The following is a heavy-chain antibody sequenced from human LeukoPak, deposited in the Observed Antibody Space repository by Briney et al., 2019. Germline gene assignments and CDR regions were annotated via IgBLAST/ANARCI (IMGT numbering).Heavy chain of an antibody. CDR1: GGTFSSYA. Sequence: ASVKVSCKPSGGTFSSYAISWVRQAPGQGLEWMGGIIPIFGTANYAQKFQGRVTITADESTSTAYMELSSLRSEDTAVYYCARAYGSGSYSYYYYGMDVWGKGTTVTVSS. D-gene: IGHD3-10*01. CDR3: ARAYGSGSYSYYYYGMDV. V-gene: IGHV1-69*13. J-gene: IGHJ6*04. CDR2: IIPIFGTA.